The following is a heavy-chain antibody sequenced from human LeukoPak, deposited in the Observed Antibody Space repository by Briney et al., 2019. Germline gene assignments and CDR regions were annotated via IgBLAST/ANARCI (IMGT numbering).Heavy chain of an antibody. V-gene: IGHV4-4*07. Sequence: PLETLSLTCSVSGYSISRYYWSWIRQPAGKGLEWIGRIYNGGIITYNPSLKSRVTMSIDTSNNQFSLRLRFVTAADTAVYYCARDSGTTGEVKFDPWGQGTLVTVSS. CDR1: GYSISRYY. J-gene: IGHJ5*02. CDR3: ARDSGTTGEVKFDP. CDR2: IYNGGII. D-gene: IGHD3-10*01.